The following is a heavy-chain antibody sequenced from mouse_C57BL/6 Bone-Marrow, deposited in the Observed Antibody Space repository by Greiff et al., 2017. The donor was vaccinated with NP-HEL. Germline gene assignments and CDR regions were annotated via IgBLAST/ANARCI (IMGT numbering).Heavy chain of an antibody. CDR1: GYTFTSYW. D-gene: IGHD1-1*01. Sequence: VQLQQPGAELVRPGSSVKLSCKASGYTFTSYWMDWVKQRPGQGLEWIGNIYPSDSETHYNQKFKDKATLTVDKSSSTAYMQLSRLTSEDSAVYYCARSGYYGSSFYYFDYWGQGTTLTVSS. V-gene: IGHV1-61*01. CDR3: ARSGYYGSSFYYFDY. J-gene: IGHJ2*01. CDR2: IYPSDSET.